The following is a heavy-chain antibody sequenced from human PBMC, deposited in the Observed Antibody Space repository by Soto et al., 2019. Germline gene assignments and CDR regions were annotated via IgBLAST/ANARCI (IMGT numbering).Heavy chain of an antibody. V-gene: IGHV4-59*01. CDR2: IYYSGST. CDR1: GGSISSYY. D-gene: IGHD2-2*01. CDR3: ARGGFHCSSTSCYFGRGGWFDP. Sequence: LSLTCTVSGGSISSYYWSWIRQPPGKGLEWIGYIYYSGSTNYNPSLKSRVTISVDTSKNQFSLKLSSVTAADTAVYYCARGGFHCSSTSCYFGRGGWFDPWGQGTLVTVSS. J-gene: IGHJ5*02.